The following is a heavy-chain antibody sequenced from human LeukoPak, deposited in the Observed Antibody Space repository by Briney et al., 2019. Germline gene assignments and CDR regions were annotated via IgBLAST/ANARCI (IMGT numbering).Heavy chain of an antibody. J-gene: IGHJ4*02. Sequence: GGSLRLSCAASGFTFDDYGMSWVRQAPGKGLEWVAGISDRGGNTKYADSVKGRFTISRDNPKNTLYLHMNSLRAEDTAVYFCAKRGVVIRVILVGFHKEAYYFYSWGQGALVTVSS. CDR3: AKRGVVIRVILVGFHKEAYYFYS. V-gene: IGHV3-23*01. D-gene: IGHD3-22*01. CDR1: GFTFDDYG. CDR2: ISDRGGNT.